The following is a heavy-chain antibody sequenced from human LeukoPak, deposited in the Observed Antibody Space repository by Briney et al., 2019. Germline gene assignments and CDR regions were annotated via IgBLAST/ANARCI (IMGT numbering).Heavy chain of an antibody. CDR3: AKDQAHHHSSGLLYDP. CDR2: IRDDASDK. Sequence: GGSLRLSCAASGFTFSSYAMHWVRQAPGKGLEWVAFIRDDASDKYYADSVKGRFTISRDNSENTLYLQMDSLRVEDTAVYYCAKDQAHHHSSGLLYDPWGRGSLVTVSS. V-gene: IGHV3-30*02. D-gene: IGHD3-22*01. J-gene: IGHJ5*02. CDR1: GFTFSSYA.